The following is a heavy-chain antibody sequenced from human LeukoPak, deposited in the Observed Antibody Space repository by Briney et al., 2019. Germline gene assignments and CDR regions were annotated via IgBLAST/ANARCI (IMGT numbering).Heavy chain of an antibody. CDR1: GFTFSTYY. V-gene: IGHV3-66*01. CDR2: IYGGGNS. D-gene: IGHD1-26*01. J-gene: IGHJ4*02. Sequence: GGSLRLSCAASGFTFSTYYMSWVRQAPGKGLEWVSGIYGGGNSYYAESVTGRFTISRDNSRNTLHLQMNSLRGENTAVYYCARELTVGATIDYWGQGTLVTVSS. CDR3: ARELTVGATIDY.